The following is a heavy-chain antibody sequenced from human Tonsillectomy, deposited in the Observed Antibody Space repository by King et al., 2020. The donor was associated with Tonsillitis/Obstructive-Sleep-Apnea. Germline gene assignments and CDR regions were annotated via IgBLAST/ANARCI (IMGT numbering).Heavy chain of an antibody. CDR2: IIPILGIA. CDR3: ARDNCGGDCRPLYYYYGMDV. D-gene: IGHD2-21*02. CDR1: GGTFSSYA. J-gene: IGHJ6*02. Sequence: VQLVQSGAEVKKPGSSVKVSCKASGGTFSSYAISWVRQATGQGLEWMGGIIPILGIANYAQKFQGRVTITADKSTSTAYMELSSLRSEATAVYYCARDNCGGDCRPLYYYYGMDVWGQGTTVTVSS. V-gene: IGHV1-69*10.